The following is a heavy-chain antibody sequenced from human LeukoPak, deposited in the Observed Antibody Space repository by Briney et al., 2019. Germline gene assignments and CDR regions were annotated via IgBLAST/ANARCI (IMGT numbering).Heavy chain of an antibody. CDR3: ARAGSLGDTDPWSLNWFDP. V-gene: IGHV4-59*12. Sequence: SETLSLTCTVSGGSISSYYWSWIRQPPGKGLEWIGYIYYSGSTNYNPSLKSRVTMSVDTSKNQFSLKLSSVTAADTAVYYCARAGSLGDTDPWSLNWFDPWGQGTLVTVSS. J-gene: IGHJ5*02. CDR2: IYYSGST. D-gene: IGHD5-18*01. CDR1: GGSISSYY.